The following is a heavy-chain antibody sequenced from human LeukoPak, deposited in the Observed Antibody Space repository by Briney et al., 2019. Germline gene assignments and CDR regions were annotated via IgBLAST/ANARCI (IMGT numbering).Heavy chain of an antibody. D-gene: IGHD1-26*01. J-gene: IGHJ4*02. CDR3: ARDVVGSLDY. Sequence: GGSLRLSCAASGFTFSSYWMAWVRQAPGKGLEWVANIKGDESARHQADSVKGRFTISRDNTRNSLYLQMTNLRGDDTAVYYCARDVVGSLDYWGQGALVTVSS. CDR1: GFTFSSYW. CDR2: IKGDESAR. V-gene: IGHV3-7*01.